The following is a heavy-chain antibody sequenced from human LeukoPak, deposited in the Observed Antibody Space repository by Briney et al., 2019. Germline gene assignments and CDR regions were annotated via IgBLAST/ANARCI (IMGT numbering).Heavy chain of an antibody. CDR3: ARGARPARFSSQKHAFDI. CDR2: INPNSGGT. V-gene: IGHV1-2*02. Sequence: ASVKVSCKASGYTFTGYYMHWMRQAPGQGLEWMGWINPNSGGTNYAQKFQGRVTMTRDTSISTAYMELSRPRSDDTAVYYCARGARPARFSSQKHAFDIWGQGTMVTVSS. J-gene: IGHJ3*02. CDR1: GYTFTGYY. D-gene: IGHD6-6*01.